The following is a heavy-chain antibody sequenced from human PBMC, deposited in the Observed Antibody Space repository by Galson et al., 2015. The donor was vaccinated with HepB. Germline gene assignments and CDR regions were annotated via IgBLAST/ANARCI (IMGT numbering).Heavy chain of an antibody. V-gene: IGHV3-30*18. CDR3: AKDFGDYVLNYFDY. J-gene: IGHJ4*02. D-gene: IGHD4-17*01. Sequence: SLRLSCAASGFTFSSYGMHWVRQAPGKGLEWVAVISYDGSNKYYADSVKGRFTISRDNSKNTLYLQMNSLRAEDTAVYYCAKDFGDYVLNYFDYWGQGTLVTVSS. CDR1: GFTFSSYG. CDR2: ISYDGSNK.